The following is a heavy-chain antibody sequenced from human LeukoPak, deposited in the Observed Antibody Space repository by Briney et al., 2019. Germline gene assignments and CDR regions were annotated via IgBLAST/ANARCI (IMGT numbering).Heavy chain of an antibody. CDR2: THYSGST. J-gene: IGHJ6*02. V-gene: IGHV4-31*03. D-gene: IGHD1-14*01. Sequence: SQTLSLTCTVSGGSISSGAYYWTWIRQHPGKGLEWIGYTHYSGSTYYNPSLKSRVTISVDTSKNQFSPKLSSMTAADTAVYYCARAVLYYYYGMDVWGQGTTVTVSS. CDR1: GGSISSGAYY. CDR3: ARAVLYYYYGMDV.